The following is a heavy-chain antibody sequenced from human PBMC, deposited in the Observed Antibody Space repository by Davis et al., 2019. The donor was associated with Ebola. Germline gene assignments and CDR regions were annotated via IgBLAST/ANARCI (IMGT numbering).Heavy chain of an antibody. J-gene: IGHJ6*02. CDR1: GYTFTTYD. CDR3: ARGGYFDWLTRWHYYGMDV. CDR2: MNPNSENT. D-gene: IGHD3-9*01. V-gene: IGHV1-8*01. Sequence: AASVKVSCKASGYTFTTYDIHWVRQATGQGLEWMGWMNPNSENTGYAQKFQGRVTMTRSTSISTAYTELSSLRSEDTAVYYCARGGYFDWLTRWHYYGMDVWGQGTTVTVSS.